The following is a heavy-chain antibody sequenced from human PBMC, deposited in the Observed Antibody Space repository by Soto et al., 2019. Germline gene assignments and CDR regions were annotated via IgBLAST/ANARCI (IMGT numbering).Heavy chain of an antibody. CDR2: SSDGST. Sequence: EVQLLESGGGLVQPGGTLRLSCVASGFTFSSSAMSWVRQAPGKGLEWVSSSDGSTYYADSVKGRFTISRDNSKSTLYLQMNSLRVDDTAVYYCAKDGRSYSQGVWGQGTTVTVSS. V-gene: IGHV3-23*01. CDR3: AKDGRSYSQGV. CDR1: GFTFSSSA. J-gene: IGHJ6*02. D-gene: IGHD1-26*01.